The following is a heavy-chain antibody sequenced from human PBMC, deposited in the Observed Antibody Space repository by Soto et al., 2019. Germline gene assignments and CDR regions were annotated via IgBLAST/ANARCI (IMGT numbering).Heavy chain of an antibody. CDR3: AKDPDDILTGYSSLYGMXV. Sequence: GGSLRLSCAASGFTFSSYGMHWVRQAPGKELEWVAVISYDGSNKYYADSVKGRFTISRDNSKNTLYLQMNSLRAEDTAVYYCAKDPDDILTGYSSLYGMXVWGQGTTVXVSS. CDR2: ISYDGSNK. D-gene: IGHD3-9*01. J-gene: IGHJ6*02. V-gene: IGHV3-30*18. CDR1: GFTFSSYG.